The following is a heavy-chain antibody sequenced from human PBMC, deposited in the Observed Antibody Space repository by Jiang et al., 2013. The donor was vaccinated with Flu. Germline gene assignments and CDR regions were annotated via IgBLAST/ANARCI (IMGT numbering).Heavy chain of an antibody. CDR2: IYYSGST. D-gene: IGHD2-15*01. V-gene: IGHV4-39*01. J-gene: IGHJ6*02. Sequence: EWIGSIYYSGSTYYNPSLKSRVTISVDTSKNQFSLKLSSVTAADTAVYYCARTLVYCSGGSCYNYYYYGMDVWGQGTTVTVSS. CDR3: ARTLVYCSGGSCYNYYYYGMDV.